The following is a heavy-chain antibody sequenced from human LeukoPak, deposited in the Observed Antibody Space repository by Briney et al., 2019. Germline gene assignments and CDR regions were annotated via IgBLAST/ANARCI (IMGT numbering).Heavy chain of an antibody. CDR3: SNLTSSWFYP. CDR2: ILYDGSNE. CDR1: GLTFSNYD. D-gene: IGHD2-2*01. J-gene: IGHJ5*02. Sequence: GGSLRLSCAASGLTFSNYDMHWVRQAPGKGLERVTFILYDGSNEYYADSVKGRFTISRDNSQNTLYLQMNSTISTYTHLYSCSNLTSSWFYPWGQRTLVAVSS. V-gene: IGHV3-30*02.